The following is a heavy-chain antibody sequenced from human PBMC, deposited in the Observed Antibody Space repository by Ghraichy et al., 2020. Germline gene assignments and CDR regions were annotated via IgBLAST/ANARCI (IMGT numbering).Heavy chain of an antibody. CDR1: GFTFSSYW. CDR3: ARVSSGWYSY. D-gene: IGHD6-19*01. Sequence: GALNISCAASGFTFSSYWMSWVRQAPGKGLEWVANIKQDGSEKYYVDSVKGRFTISRDNAKNSLYLQMNSLRAEDTAVYYCARVSSGWYSYWGQGTLVTVSS. J-gene: IGHJ4*02. V-gene: IGHV3-7*01. CDR2: IKQDGSEK.